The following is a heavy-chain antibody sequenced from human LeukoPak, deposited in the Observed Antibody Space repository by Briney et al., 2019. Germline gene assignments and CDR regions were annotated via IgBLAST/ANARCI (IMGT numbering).Heavy chain of an antibody. J-gene: IGHJ4*02. CDR3: ARAFWGSGIDD. V-gene: IGHV4-38-2*02. Sequence: SETLSLTCTVSGYSISSGYYWGWIRQPPGKGLEWIGYIHFSGSTNYNPSLKSRVTISVDTSKNQFSLRLTSVTAADTALYYCARAFWGSGIDDWGQGTLVTVSS. D-gene: IGHD3-16*01. CDR1: GYSISSGYY. CDR2: IHFSGST.